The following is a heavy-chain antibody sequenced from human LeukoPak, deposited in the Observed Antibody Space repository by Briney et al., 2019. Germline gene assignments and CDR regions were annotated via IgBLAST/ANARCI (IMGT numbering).Heavy chain of an antibody. CDR2: ISSSSSYI. D-gene: IGHD2-2*01. CDR1: GLTFSSYS. J-gene: IGHJ5*02. CDR3: ARDRCSSTSCFNWFDP. V-gene: IGHV3-21*01. Sequence: PGGSLRLSCAASGLTFSSYSMNWVRQAPGKGLEWVSAISSSSSYIYYADSVKGRFTISRDNAKNSLYLQMNSLRAEDTAVYYCARDRCSSTSCFNWFDPWGQGTLVTVSS.